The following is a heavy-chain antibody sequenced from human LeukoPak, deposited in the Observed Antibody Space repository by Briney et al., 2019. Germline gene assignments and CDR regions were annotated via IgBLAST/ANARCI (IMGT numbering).Heavy chain of an antibody. D-gene: IGHD4-17*01. Sequence: GGSLTLSCAASGFSFSSYAMHWVRQAPGKGREWVAVISYDGSNKYYADSVKGRFTISRDNSKNTLYLQMNSLRAEDTAVYYCARDRVSVGTVTTPGYWGQGTLVTVSS. CDR1: GFSFSSYA. J-gene: IGHJ4*02. CDR2: ISYDGSNK. V-gene: IGHV3-30*04. CDR3: ARDRVSVGTVTTPGY.